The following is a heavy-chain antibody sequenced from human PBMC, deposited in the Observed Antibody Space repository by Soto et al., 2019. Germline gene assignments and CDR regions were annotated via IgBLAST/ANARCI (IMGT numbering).Heavy chain of an antibody. CDR1: GDSVSSNSAG. J-gene: IGHJ4*01. Sequence: SQTLSLTCAITGDSVSSNSAGWSWVRQSPSRVLEWLGRTYYRSKWYYEYAVSVRGRITINPDTSKNQYSLQLNSVTPEYTAVYFCARGEQYSGRIFDYWGQGTLVTVSS. CDR2: TYYRSKWYY. V-gene: IGHV6-1*01. CDR3: ARGEQYSGRIFDY. D-gene: IGHD1-26*01.